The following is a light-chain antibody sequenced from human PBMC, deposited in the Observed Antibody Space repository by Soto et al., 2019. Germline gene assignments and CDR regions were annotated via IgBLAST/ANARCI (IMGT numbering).Light chain of an antibody. CDR3: QQCSNWPT. V-gene: IGKV3-11*01. J-gene: IGKJ4*02. Sequence: EIVLTQSPATLSLSPGARATLSCRASKSFGKYLAWYRQKPGPLPRLIIDDVSNRATGIPARFSGAGSGAVFTLTISPLEAEFFAVYYCQQCSNWPTFGGGTKVDIK. CDR1: KSFGKY. CDR2: DVS.